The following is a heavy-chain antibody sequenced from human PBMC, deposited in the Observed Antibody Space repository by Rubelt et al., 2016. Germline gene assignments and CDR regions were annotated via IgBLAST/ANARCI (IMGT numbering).Heavy chain of an antibody. V-gene: IGHV4-39*07. D-gene: IGHD3-10*01. CDR1: GGSISSSSYY. CDR3: ARGRRRITMVRGRDAFDI. Sequence: QLRLQESGPGLVKPSETLSLTCTVSGGSISSSSYYWGWIRQPPGKGLEWIGSIYYSGCTYYNPSLKGRVTISVDTSKNQFSLKRSSVTAADTAVYYCARGRRRITMVRGRDAFDIWGQGTMVTVSS. J-gene: IGHJ3*02. CDR2: IYYSGCT.